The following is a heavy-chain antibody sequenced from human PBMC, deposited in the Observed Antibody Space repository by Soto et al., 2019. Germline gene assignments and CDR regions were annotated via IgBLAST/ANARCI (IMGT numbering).Heavy chain of an antibody. Sequence: QVQLVESGGGVVQPGRSLRLSCAASGFTFSSYAMHWVRQAPGKGLEWVAVISYDGSNKYYADSVKGRFTISRDNSKNTLYLQMNSLRAEDTAVYYCARAPWGEATDYWGQGTLVTVSS. CDR1: GFTFSSYA. V-gene: IGHV3-30-3*01. J-gene: IGHJ4*02. D-gene: IGHD3-10*01. CDR2: ISYDGSNK. CDR3: ARAPWGEATDY.